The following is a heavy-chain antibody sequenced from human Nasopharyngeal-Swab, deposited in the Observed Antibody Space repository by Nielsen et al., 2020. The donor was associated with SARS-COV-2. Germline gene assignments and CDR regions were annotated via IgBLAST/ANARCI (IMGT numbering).Heavy chain of an antibody. V-gene: IGHV3-21*01. CDR3: ARSLRGSSLHY. CDR1: GFTFSSYS. CDR2: ISSSSSYI. D-gene: IGHD6-6*01. J-gene: IGHJ4*02. Sequence: GGSLRLSCAASGFTFSSYSMHWVRQAPGKGLEWVSSISSSSSYIYYADSVKGRFTISRENAKNSLYLQMNSLRAEDTAVYYCARSLRGSSLHYWGQGTLVTVSS.